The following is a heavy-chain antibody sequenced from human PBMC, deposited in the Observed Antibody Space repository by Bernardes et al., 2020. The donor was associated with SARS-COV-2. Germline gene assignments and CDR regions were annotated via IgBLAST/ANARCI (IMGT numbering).Heavy chain of an antibody. CDR2: ISSSSSYI. CDR1: GFTFSSYS. D-gene: IGHD5-18*01. J-gene: IGHJ6*02. V-gene: IGHV3-21*01. Sequence: GGSLRLSCAASGFTFSSYSMNWVRQAPGKGLEWVSSISSSSSYIYYADSVKGRFTISRDNAKNSLYLQMNSLRAEDTAVYYCAVDTAMDHYYYYGMDVWGQETTVTVSS. CDR3: AVDTAMDHYYYYGMDV.